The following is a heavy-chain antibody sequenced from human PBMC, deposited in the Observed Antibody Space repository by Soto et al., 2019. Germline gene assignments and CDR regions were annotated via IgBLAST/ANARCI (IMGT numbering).Heavy chain of an antibody. CDR3: ARDLIATGAFDI. D-gene: IGHD2-8*01. Sequence: GGSLRLSCAASGFIGSSKYMSWVRQAPGKGLEWVSLIYSGDNTYYAESVKGRFTISRDNSKNTLFLQMNSLRAEDTAVYYCARDLIATGAFDIWGQGTMVTVSS. V-gene: IGHV3-66*01. CDR2: IYSGDNT. J-gene: IGHJ3*02. CDR1: GFIGSSKY.